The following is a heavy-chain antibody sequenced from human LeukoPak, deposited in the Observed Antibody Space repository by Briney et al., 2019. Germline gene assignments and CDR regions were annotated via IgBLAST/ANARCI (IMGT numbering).Heavy chain of an antibody. Sequence: GGSLRLSCGASGFTISRYWMSWVRQAPGKGLEWVANIKQDGSERTYADSVKGRFTISRDNAKNPLYLQMNSLRVEDTAMYYCARDGGTDWYDPWGQGTLVTVSS. J-gene: IGHJ5*02. CDR2: IKQDGSER. V-gene: IGHV3-7*01. CDR1: GFTISRYW. CDR3: ARDGGTDWYDP. D-gene: IGHD1-1*01.